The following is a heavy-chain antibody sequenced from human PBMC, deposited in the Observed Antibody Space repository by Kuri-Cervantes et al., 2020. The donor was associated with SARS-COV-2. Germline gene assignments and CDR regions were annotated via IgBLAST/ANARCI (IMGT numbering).Heavy chain of an antibody. V-gene: IGHV1-69*13. CDR2: IIPIFGTA. J-gene: IGHJ4*02. D-gene: IGHD3-10*01. CDR1: GGTFSSYA. Sequence: SVKVSCKASGGTFSSYAISWVRQAPGQGLEWMGGIIPIFGTANYAQKFQGRVTITADESTSTAYMELSSLRSEDTAVYCCAMHYYGSGNYFDYWGQGTLVTVSS. CDR3: AMHYYGSGNYFDY.